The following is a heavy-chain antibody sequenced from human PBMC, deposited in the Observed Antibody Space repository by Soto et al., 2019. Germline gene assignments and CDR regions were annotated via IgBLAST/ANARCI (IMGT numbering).Heavy chain of an antibody. CDR2: ISAYNGNT. CDR3: ARENDILTGYYSPLFDF. Sequence: QVQLVHSGAEVKKPGASVKVSCKASGYTFTSYGISWVRQAPGQGLEGMGWISAYNGNTNYAQKLQGRVTMTTDTSTSTAYMELRSLRSDDTAVYYCARENDILTGYYSPLFDFWGQGTLVTVSS. V-gene: IGHV1-18*01. D-gene: IGHD3-9*01. J-gene: IGHJ4*02. CDR1: GYTFTSYG.